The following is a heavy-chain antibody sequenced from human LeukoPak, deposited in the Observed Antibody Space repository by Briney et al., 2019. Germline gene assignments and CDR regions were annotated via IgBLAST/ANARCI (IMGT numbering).Heavy chain of an antibody. CDR3: ARGSDFWSVGYYYMDV. V-gene: IGHV3-74*01. D-gene: IGHD3-3*01. CDR2: INSDGSST. CDR1: GFTFSSYW. J-gene: IGHJ6*03. Sequence: GGSLRLSCAASGFTFSSYWMHWVRQAPGKGLVWVSRINSDGSSTSYADSVKGRFTISRDNATNTLYLQMNSLRAEDTAVYYCARGSDFWSVGYYYMDVWGKGTTVTVSS.